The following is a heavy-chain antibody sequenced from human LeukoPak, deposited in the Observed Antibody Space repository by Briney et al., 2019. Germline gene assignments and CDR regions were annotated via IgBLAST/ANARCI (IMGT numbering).Heavy chain of an antibody. CDR1: GFTFDDYG. Sequence: GGSLRLSCAASGFTFDDYGMSWVRQAPGKGLEWVASIKQDGGETFYVDSVKGRFTISRDNAKNSLYLQMNSLRAEDTAVYYCAREVILYYNWGQGTLVTVSS. CDR2: IKQDGGET. CDR3: AREVILYYN. D-gene: IGHD2-8*01. J-gene: IGHJ4*02. V-gene: IGHV3-7*01.